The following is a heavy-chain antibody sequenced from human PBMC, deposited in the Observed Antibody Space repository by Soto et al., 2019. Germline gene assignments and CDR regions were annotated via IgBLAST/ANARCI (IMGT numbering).Heavy chain of an antibody. CDR1: GFTFSSYG. J-gene: IGHJ6*02. Sequence: QVQLVESGGGVVQPGRSLRLSCAASGFTFSSYGMHWVRQAPGKGLEWVAVISYDGSNKYYADSVKGRFTISRDNSKNTLYLQMNSLRAEDTAVYYCAKDQAGYSSCYYYYYGMDVWGQGTTVTVSS. CDR3: AKDQAGYSSCYYYYYGMDV. D-gene: IGHD5-18*01. CDR2: ISYDGSNK. V-gene: IGHV3-30*18.